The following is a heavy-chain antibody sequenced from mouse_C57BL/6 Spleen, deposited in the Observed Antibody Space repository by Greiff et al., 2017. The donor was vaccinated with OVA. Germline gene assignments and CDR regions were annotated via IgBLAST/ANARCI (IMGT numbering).Heavy chain of an antibody. CDR3: ARNRPYAMDY. Sequence: QVQLQQSGAELVRPGTSVKVSCKASGYAFTNYLIEWVKQRPGQGLEWIGVINPGSGGTNYNEKFKGKATLTADKSSSTAYMQLSSLTSEDSAVYFCARNRPYAMDYWGQGTSVTVSS. CDR2: INPGSGGT. V-gene: IGHV1-54*01. CDR1: GYAFTNYL. J-gene: IGHJ4*01.